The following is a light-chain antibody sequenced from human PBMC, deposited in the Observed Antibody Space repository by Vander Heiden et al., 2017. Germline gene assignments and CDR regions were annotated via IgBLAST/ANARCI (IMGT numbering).Light chain of an antibody. CDR3: QQSHSNPLT. Sequence: DIQLTQSRSSLSASVGDRVTITCRASPPISRYLNWYQQKPGKAPKLLIYSASNLQSGVPSRFSGIGSGTDFTLTISSLQPEDFASYYCQQSHSNPLTFGGGTKVEIK. V-gene: IGKV1-39*01. CDR2: SAS. CDR1: PPISRY. J-gene: IGKJ4*01.